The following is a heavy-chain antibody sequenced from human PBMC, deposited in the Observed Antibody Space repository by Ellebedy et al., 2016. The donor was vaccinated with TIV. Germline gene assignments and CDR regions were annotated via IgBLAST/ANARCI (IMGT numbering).Heavy chain of an antibody. Sequence: GGSLKISXAASGFSFSTSAMHWVRQTPDRGLEWVTVISYDGTHKDYANSVKGRFTISRDNSENMVYLQMNSLRADDTAVYYCAKDPYYDSSAYADSHYYYMDVWGKGTTVTVSS. J-gene: IGHJ6*03. V-gene: IGHV3-30-3*01. CDR2: ISYDGTHK. CDR3: AKDPYYDSSAYADSHYYYMDV. CDR1: GFSFSTSA. D-gene: IGHD3-22*01.